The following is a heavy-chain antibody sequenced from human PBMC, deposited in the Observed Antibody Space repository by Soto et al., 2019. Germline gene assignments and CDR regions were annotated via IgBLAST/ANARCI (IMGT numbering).Heavy chain of an antibody. J-gene: IGHJ4*02. D-gene: IGHD3-10*01. CDR1: GGTLISYT. CDR3: AREAYYYGSVAFFDY. CDR2: IIPILGIA. V-gene: IGHV1-69*08. Sequence: QVQLVQSGAEVKKPGSSVKVSCTASGGTLISYTISWVRQAPGQGLEWMGRIIPILGIANYAQKFQGRVTITADKSTSTAYMELSSLRSEDTAVYDCAREAYYYGSVAFFDYWGQGTLVTVSS.